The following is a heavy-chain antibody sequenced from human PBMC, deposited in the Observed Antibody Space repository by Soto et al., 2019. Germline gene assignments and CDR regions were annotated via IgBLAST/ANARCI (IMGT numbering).Heavy chain of an antibody. CDR1: GFTFDDYA. CDR2: ISWNSGSI. V-gene: IGHV3-9*01. CDR3: AKDKVRSSSWRHVFDI. J-gene: IGHJ3*02. D-gene: IGHD6-13*01. Sequence: DVQLVESGGGLVQPGRSLRLSCAASGFTFDDYAMHWVRQAPGKGLEWVSGISWNSGSIGYAGSVKGRFTISRDNAKNSLYLQMSSLRAEDTALYYCAKDKVRSSSWRHVFDIWGQGTMVTVSS.